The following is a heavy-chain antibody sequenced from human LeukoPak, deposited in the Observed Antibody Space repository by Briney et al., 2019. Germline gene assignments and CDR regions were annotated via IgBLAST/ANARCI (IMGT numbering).Heavy chain of an antibody. V-gene: IGHV3-48*03. Sequence: PGGSLRLSCAASGFTFRSYEMNWVRQAPGKGLEWVSYISSSGGPIFYADSVKGRFTISRDNAKNSLYLQMNSLRVEDTAVYYCARVREFFDYWGQGTLVTVSS. CDR2: ISSSGGPI. CDR3: ARVREFFDY. CDR1: GFTFRSYE. D-gene: IGHD3-10*01. J-gene: IGHJ4*02.